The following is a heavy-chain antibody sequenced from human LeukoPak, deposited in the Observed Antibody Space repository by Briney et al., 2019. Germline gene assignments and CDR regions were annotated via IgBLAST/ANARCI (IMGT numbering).Heavy chain of an antibody. V-gene: IGHV3-7*03. J-gene: IGHJ4*02. Sequence: GGSLRLSCAASGFTFSSYAMSWVRQAPGTGLEWVANIKQDGSDRNYVTSVRGRFTISRDNAESSLYLEMNSLRVEDTAVYYCVRNLAVAGTCFDSWGQGTLVTVSS. CDR3: VRNLAVAGTCFDS. D-gene: IGHD6-19*01. CDR2: IKQDGSDR. CDR1: GFTFSSYA.